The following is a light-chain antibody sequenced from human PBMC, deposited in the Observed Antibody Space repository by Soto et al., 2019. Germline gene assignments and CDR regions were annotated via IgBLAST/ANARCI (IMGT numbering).Light chain of an antibody. J-gene: IGKJ4*01. CDR2: GAY. CDR1: QSVSST. Sequence: EIVMTQSAATLSVSPGDRSTLSCRASQSVSSTLAWYQQKPGQPPRLLIYGAYIRATGIPARFSGSGSGTEFTLTISSLQSEDFAVYYCQQHKNWPTFGGGTKVDI. CDR3: QQHKNWPT. V-gene: IGKV3-15*01.